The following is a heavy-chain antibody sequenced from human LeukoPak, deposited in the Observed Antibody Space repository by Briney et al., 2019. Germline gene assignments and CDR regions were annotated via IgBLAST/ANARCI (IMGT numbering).Heavy chain of an antibody. V-gene: IGHV1-69*13. Sequence: SVKVSCKASGGTFSSYAISWVRQAPGQGLEWMGGIIPIFGTANYAQKFQGRVTITADESTSTAYMELSSLRSEDTAVYYCARDGDGSGGVGGYWGQGTLVTVFS. CDR3: ARDGDGSGGVGGY. J-gene: IGHJ4*02. D-gene: IGHD5-24*01. CDR1: GGTFSSYA. CDR2: IIPIFGTA.